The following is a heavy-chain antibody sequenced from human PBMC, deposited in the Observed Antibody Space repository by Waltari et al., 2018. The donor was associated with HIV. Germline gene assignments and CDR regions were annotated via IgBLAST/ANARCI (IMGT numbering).Heavy chain of an antibody. J-gene: IGHJ5*02. V-gene: IGHV4-38-2*02. Sequence: HVQLLESGPGMVKPSATLSGTWAVSGYSIRRGYFWGWNRHPHGKALEWIGSMFHNGSTYYNHSLKSLVTISVFTSKNQFSLKLSSVTAADTAIYYSAREWGTLMVAWFDPWGQGTLVTVSS. CDR3: AREWGTLMVAWFDP. CDR1: GYSIRRGYF. CDR2: MFHNGST. D-gene: IGHD3-10*01.